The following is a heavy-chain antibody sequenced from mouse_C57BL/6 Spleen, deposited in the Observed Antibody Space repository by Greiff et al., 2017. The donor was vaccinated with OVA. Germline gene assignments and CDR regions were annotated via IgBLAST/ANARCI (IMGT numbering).Heavy chain of an antibody. CDR1: GYTFTSYD. Sequence: LVESGPELVKPGASVKLSCKASGYTFTSYDINWVKQRPGQGLEWIGWIYPRDGSTKYNEKFKGKATLTVDTSSSTAYMELHSLTSEDSAVYFCARSPSFSYFDVWGTGTTVTVSS. CDR2: IYPRDGST. J-gene: IGHJ1*03. CDR3: ARSPSFSYFDV. V-gene: IGHV1-85*01.